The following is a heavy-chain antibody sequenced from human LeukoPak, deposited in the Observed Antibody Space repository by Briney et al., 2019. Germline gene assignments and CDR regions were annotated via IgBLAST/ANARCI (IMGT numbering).Heavy chain of an antibody. J-gene: IGHJ4*02. CDR1: GGSISSGDYY. CDR3: ARVRGRYYDYVWGSYRGYYFDY. Sequence: SETLSLTCTVSGGSISSGDYYWSWIRQPPGKGLEWIGYIYYSGSTYYSPSLKSRVTISVDTSKNQFSLKLSSVTAADTAVYYCARVRGRYYDYVWGSYRGYYFDYWGQGTLVTVSS. D-gene: IGHD3-16*02. CDR2: IYYSGST. V-gene: IGHV4-30-4*01.